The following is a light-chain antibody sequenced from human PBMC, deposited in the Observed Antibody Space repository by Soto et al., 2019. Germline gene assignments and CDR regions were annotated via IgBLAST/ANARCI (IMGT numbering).Light chain of an antibody. CDR3: SSFSSGSTLYV. CDR2: EVN. Sequence: QSALTQPASVSGSPGQSITISCTGSSSDIGRYKYVSWYQHHPGKAPKLIIYEVNNRPSGVSNRFSGSKSGNTASLTTSGLQAEDEADYHCSSFSSGSTLYVFGTGTKVTVL. V-gene: IGLV2-14*01. CDR1: SSDIGRYKY. J-gene: IGLJ1*01.